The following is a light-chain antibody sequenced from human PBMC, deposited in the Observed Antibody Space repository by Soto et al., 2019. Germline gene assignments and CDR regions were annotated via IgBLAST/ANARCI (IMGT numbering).Light chain of an antibody. V-gene: IGKV1-5*01. CDR3: QQYNSFSGT. CDR1: QSISTW. Sequence: DIQMTQSPSTLSASVGDRVTITCRASQSISTWLAWYQQKPGKDPKHLIFDASTLQSGVPSRFSGSGSGIEFTLTISSLQSDDFATYYCQQYNSFSGTFGQGTKLEIK. J-gene: IGKJ2*02. CDR2: DAS.